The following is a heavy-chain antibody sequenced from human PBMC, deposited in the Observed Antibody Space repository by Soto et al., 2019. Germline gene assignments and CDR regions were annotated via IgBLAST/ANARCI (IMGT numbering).Heavy chain of an antibody. CDR1: GFSLSTSGVG. Sequence: QITLKESGPTLMKPTQTLTLTCTFSGFSLSTSGVGVGWIRQPPGKALEWLALIYWDDDKRYSPSLKSRLTITKDTSKNQVVLIMTNMDPVDTATYYCAHSSVXXXRGITPFDPWGQGTLVTVSS. CDR3: AHSSVXXXRGITPFDP. V-gene: IGHV2-5*02. J-gene: IGHJ5*02. CDR2: IYWDDDK. D-gene: IGHD3-10*01.